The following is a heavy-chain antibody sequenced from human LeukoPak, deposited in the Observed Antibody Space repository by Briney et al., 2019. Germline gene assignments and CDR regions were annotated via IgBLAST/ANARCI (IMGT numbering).Heavy chain of an antibody. D-gene: IGHD5-12*01. CDR2: ISWNSGSI. J-gene: IGHJ4*02. CDR3: AKGPRRGRGYDLETYYFDY. V-gene: IGHV3-9*03. CDR1: GFTFSSYG. Sequence: PGRSLRLSCAASGFTFSSYGMHWVRQAPGKGLEWVSGISWNSGSIGYADSVKGRFTISRDNAKNSLYLQMNSLRAEDMALYYCAKGPRRGRGYDLETYYFDYWGQGTLVTVSS.